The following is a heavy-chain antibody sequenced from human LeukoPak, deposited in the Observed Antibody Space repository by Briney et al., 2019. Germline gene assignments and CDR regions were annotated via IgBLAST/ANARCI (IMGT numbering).Heavy chain of an antibody. CDR3: ARVMGDYYDSSGYYRRSDVFDI. CDR2: IYYSGST. V-gene: IGHV4-59*01. D-gene: IGHD3-22*01. J-gene: IGHJ3*02. Sequence: SEDLSLTCSVSGGSISSYYWSWIRQPPGKGLEWIGYIYYSGSTDYNPSLKSRVIISVDTSKNQFSLKLSSVTAADTAVYYCARVMGDYYDSSGYYRRSDVFDIWGQGTMLTVSS. CDR1: GGSISSYY.